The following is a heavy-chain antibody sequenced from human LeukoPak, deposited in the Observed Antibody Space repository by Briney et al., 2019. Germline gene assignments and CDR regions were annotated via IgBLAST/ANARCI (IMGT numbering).Heavy chain of an antibody. CDR3: ARALPLMDV. CDR1: GGSVSSGSYY. CDR2: IYYSGST. J-gene: IGHJ6*02. V-gene: IGHV4-61*01. Sequence: SETLSLTCTVSGGSVSSGSYYWSWIRQPPGKGLEWIGYIYYSGSTSYNPSLKSRVTISVDTSKNQFSLKLSSVTAADTAVYYCARALPLMDVWGQGTTVTVSS.